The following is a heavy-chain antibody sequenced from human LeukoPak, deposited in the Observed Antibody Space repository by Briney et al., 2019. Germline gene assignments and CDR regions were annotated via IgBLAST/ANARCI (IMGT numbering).Heavy chain of an antibody. CDR2: IGEDGSNR. Sequence: QAGGSLRLSCAASGFTFSSHWMHWVRQAPGKGLVWVSRIGEDGSNRNYADSVKGRFTISRDNAKSTLYLQMNSLRAEDTAVYYCARDIVIGSGTYLDWGQGTLVTVSS. CDR3: ARDIVIGSGTYLD. CDR1: GFTFSSHW. J-gene: IGHJ4*02. V-gene: IGHV3-74*01. D-gene: IGHD3-10*01.